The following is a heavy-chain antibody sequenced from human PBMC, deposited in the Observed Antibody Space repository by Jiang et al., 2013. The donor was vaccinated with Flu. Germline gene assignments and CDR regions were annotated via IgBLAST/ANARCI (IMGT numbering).Heavy chain of an antibody. Sequence: SQTLSLTCAISGDSVSSNSAAWNWIRQSPSRGLEWLGRTYYRSKWYNDYAVSVKSRITINPDTSKNQFSLQLNSVTPEDTAVYYCASSQGWELPIDGWFDPGAREPWSPSPQ. CDR3: ASSQGWELPIDGWFDP. CDR2: TYYRSKWYN. D-gene: IGHD1-26*01. CDR1: GDSVSSNSAA. V-gene: IGHV6-1*01. J-gene: IGHJ5*02.